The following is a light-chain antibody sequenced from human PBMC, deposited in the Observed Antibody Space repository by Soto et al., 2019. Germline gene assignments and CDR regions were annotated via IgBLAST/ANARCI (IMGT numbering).Light chain of an antibody. J-gene: IGLJ1*01. V-gene: IGLV2-23*01. CDR1: RVVVGSYNL. Sequence: QSVLTQPASVSGSPGQSITISCTGTRVVVGSYNLVSWYQQHPGKAPNLMIYEGSKRPSGVSNRFSGSKSGNTASLTISGLQAEDEADYYCCSYAGSSTSLYVFGTGTKLTVL. CDR3: CSYAGSSTSLYV. CDR2: EGS.